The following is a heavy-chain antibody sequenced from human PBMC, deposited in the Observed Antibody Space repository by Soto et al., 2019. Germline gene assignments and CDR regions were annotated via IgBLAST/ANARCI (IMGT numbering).Heavy chain of an antibody. CDR1: GFTFSTSW. V-gene: IGHV3-7*03. CDR3: ARGDYYDRRFDS. J-gene: IGHJ4*02. D-gene: IGHD3-22*01. CDR2: IKEDGSEK. Sequence: GGSLRLSCAASGFTFSTSWMNWVRQAPGKGLEWVADIKEDGSEKYYVDSLKGRFTISRDNAKNSLYLQMNSLRAEDTAVYYCARGDYYDRRFDSWGQGTLVTVSS.